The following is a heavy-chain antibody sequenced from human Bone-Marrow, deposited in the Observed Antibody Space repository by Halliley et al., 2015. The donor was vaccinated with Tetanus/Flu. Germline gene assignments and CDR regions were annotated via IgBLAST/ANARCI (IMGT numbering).Heavy chain of an antibody. CDR2: LYNIGGS. D-gene: IGHD3-3*01. V-gene: IGHV4-31*01. CDR3: ARNQDFWTLRGTSMYV. J-gene: IGHJ6*02. Sequence: LYNIGGSDFNPALKSHFTISIDTSKNQFALKVSSVTAADSAVYYCARNQDFWTLRGTSMYVWGQGSSASVSS.